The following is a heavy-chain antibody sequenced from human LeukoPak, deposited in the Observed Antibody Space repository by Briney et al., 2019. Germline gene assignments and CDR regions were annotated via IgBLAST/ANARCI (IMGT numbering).Heavy chain of an antibody. CDR3: AKQREGISWSPDY. J-gene: IGHJ4*02. V-gene: IGHV3-30*18. D-gene: IGHD6-13*01. Sequence: QPGRSLRLSCAPSGFTFSSYGMHWVRQAPGKGLEWVAVISYDGNSKYYADSVKGRFTISRDNSKNTLYLQMNSLRAEDTAVDYCAKQREGISWSPDYWGQGTLVAVSS. CDR2: ISYDGNSK. CDR1: GFTFSSYG.